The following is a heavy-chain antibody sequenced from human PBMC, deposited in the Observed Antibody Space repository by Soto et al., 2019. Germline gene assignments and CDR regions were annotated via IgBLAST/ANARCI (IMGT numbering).Heavy chain of an antibody. CDR2: ISTSGAYI. D-gene: IGHD3-10*01. Sequence: EVQLVESGGGLVKPGGSLRLSCAASGFTFSSYSMDWVRQAPGKWLEWVSSISTSGAYIYYADSVKGRFTISRANAKNSLFLQMDSLSVEDTAAYYCAREGGPGFGELLVWGQGALVTVSS. CDR1: GFTFSSYS. CDR3: AREGGPGFGELLV. V-gene: IGHV3-21*02. J-gene: IGHJ4*02.